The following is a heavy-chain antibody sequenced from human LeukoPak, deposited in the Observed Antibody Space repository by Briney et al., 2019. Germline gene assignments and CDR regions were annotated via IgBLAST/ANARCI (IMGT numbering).Heavy chain of an antibody. Sequence: HTGGSLRLSCAASGFTFSDYNMHWVRQAPGKGLDWVALMSPDGNKKYYADSVKGRFSISRDNSKNTLFLQMNSLRAEDTAVYYCAVDYDVLTSYYTDLGYWGQGTLVTVSS. V-gene: IGHV3-30-3*01. CDR3: AVDYDVLTSYYTDLGY. J-gene: IGHJ4*02. CDR2: MSPDGNKK. D-gene: IGHD3-9*01. CDR1: GFTFSDYN.